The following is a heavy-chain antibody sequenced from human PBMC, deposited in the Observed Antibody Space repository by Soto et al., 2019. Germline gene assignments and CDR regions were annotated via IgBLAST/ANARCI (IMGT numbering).Heavy chain of an antibody. CDR3: ARDKIEAELERFDY. CDR2: IWYDGSNK. V-gene: IGHV3-33*01. D-gene: IGHD1-1*01. Sequence: GGSLRLSCAASGFTFSSYGMHWVRQAPGKGLEWVAVIWYDGSNKYYADSVKGRFTISRDNSKNTLYLQMNSLRAEDTAVYYCARDKIEAELERFDYWGQGTLVTVSS. CDR1: GFTFSSYG. J-gene: IGHJ4*02.